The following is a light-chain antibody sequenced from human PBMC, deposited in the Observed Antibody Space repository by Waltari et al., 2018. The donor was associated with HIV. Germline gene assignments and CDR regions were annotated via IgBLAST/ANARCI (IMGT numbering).Light chain of an antibody. CDR3: ATWDMSLSAVV. V-gene: IGLV10-54*04. CDR2: RDN. Sequence: QAGLTQPPSVSQGMRQTATLTCTGNSNNVGNQGAASLQQHQGHPPKLLSYRDNKRPSGISERFSASRSGNTASLTITGVQPEDEADYFCATWDMSLSAVVFGGGTTLTVL. J-gene: IGLJ2*01. CDR1: SNNVGNQG.